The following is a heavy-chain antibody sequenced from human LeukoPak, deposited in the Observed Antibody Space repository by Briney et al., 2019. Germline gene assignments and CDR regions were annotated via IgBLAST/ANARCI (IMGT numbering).Heavy chain of an antibody. D-gene: IGHD4-23*01. CDR3: ASGRSAVGHFDY. J-gene: IGHJ4*02. CDR1: GRSFSGYY. V-gene: IGHV4-34*01. CDR2: INHGGST. Sequence: SETLSLTCAVYGRSFSGYYWSWIRQPPGKGLEWIGEINHGGSTNYNPSLKSRVTISVDTSKNQFSLKLSSVTAADTAVYYCASGRSAVGHFDYWGQATLVTVSS.